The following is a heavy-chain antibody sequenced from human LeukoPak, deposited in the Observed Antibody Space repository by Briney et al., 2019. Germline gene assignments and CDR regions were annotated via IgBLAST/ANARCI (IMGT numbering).Heavy chain of an antibody. CDR1: GGSISSSSYY. V-gene: IGHV4-39*01. CDR2: IYYSGST. CDR3: ARRGRIAAAGTVDY. D-gene: IGHD6-13*01. Sequence: SETLSLTCTVSGGSISSSSYYRDWIRQPPGKGLEWVGSIYYSGSTYYNPSLKSRLTISVDTSKNQFSLKLSSVTAADTAVYYCARRGRIAAAGTVDYWGQGTLVTVSS. J-gene: IGHJ4*02.